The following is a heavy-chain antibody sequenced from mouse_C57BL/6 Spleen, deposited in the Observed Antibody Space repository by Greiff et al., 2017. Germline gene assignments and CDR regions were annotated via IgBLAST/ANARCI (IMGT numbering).Heavy chain of an antibody. CDR3: TREGNYYGSSSWFAY. V-gene: IGHV1-15*01. CDR2: IDPETGGT. Sequence: LQQSGAELVRPGASVTLSCKASGYTFTDYEMHWVKQTPVHGLEWIGAIDPETGGTAYNQKFKGKAILTADKSSSTAYMELRSLTSEDSAVYYCTREGNYYGSSSWFAYWGQGTLVTVSA. D-gene: IGHD1-1*01. J-gene: IGHJ3*01. CDR1: GYTFTDYE.